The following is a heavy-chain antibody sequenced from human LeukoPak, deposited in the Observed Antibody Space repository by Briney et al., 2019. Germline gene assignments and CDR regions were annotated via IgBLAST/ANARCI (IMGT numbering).Heavy chain of an antibody. CDR1: GDSIASSTYS. D-gene: IGHD2-15*01. J-gene: IGHJ4*02. CDR3: ATQAAGGPLEF. V-gene: IGHV4-39*01. Sequence: PSETLSLTCTVSGDSIASSTYSWAGIRHPPGEGLEWIGSVYYTGSTHYIPSLKSRVTISLDTSKNQFSLKMSSVTAADTAVYYCATQAAGGPLEFWGQGTLATVSS. CDR2: VYYTGST.